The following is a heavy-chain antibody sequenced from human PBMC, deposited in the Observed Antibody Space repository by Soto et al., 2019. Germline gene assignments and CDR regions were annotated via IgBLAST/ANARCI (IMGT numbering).Heavy chain of an antibody. CDR3: ARDRRYYDSSGSPGWFDT. D-gene: IGHD3-22*01. CDR2: INAGNGNT. V-gene: IGHV1-3*01. J-gene: IGHJ5*02. Sequence: ASVKVSCKASGYSFTSYAMHWVRQAPGQRLEWMGWINAGNGNTKYSQKFQGRVTITRDTSASTAYMELSSLRSEDTAVYYCARDRRYYDSSGSPGWFDTWGQGTLVTVYS. CDR1: GYSFTSYA.